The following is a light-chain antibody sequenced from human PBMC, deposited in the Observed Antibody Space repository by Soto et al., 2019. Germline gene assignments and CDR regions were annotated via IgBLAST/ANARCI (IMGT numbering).Light chain of an antibody. Sequence: QSVLPQPPSASGTPGQRVVISCSGSDFDVGTNTVNWYQQVPGAAPKLLIYINNQRPAGVPDRFSGSKSGTSASLAINGLRSEDEADYYCAAWDDTLPGYVFGSGTKVTVL. CDR1: DFDVGTNT. CDR2: INN. V-gene: IGLV1-44*01. CDR3: AAWDDTLPGYV. J-gene: IGLJ1*01.